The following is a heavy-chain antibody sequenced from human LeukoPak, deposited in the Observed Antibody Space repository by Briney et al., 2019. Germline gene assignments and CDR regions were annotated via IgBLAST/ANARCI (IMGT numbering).Heavy chain of an antibody. V-gene: IGHV4-59*01. D-gene: IGHD6-13*01. CDR3: ARRGVAAAGRPFDY. Sequence: KPSETLSLPCTVSGGSISSYYWSWIRQPPGKGLEWIGYIYYSGSTNYNPSLKSRVTISVDTSKNQFSLKLSSVTAADTAVYYCARRGVAAAGRPFDYWGQGTLVTVSS. CDR2: IYYSGST. CDR1: GGSISSYY. J-gene: IGHJ4*02.